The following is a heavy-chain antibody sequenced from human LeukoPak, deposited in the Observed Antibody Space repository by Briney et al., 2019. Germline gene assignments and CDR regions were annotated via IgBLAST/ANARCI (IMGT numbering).Heavy chain of an antibody. Sequence: PSETLSLTCAVYGGSFSGYYWSWIRQPPGKGLEWIGEINHSGSTNYNPSLKSRVTISVDASKNQFSLKLSSVTAADTAVYYCAGSATVTTDYWGQGTLVTVSS. CDR3: AGSATVTTDY. D-gene: IGHD4-17*01. V-gene: IGHV4-34*01. CDR1: GGSFSGYY. CDR2: INHSGST. J-gene: IGHJ4*02.